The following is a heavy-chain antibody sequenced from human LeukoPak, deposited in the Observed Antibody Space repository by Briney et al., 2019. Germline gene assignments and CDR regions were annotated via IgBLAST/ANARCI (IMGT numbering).Heavy chain of an antibody. Sequence: GGSLRLSCAASGFTFDDYGMRWVRHAPGKGLGWVAGINWNGGSTVYADSVKGRFTISRDNANNSLYLQMNSLRAEDTALYYCASYNPQSHRNKDAKTTISGAATRNDAFDISGQGTMVTVSS. CDR3: ASYNPQSHRNKDAKTTISGAATRNDAFDI. CDR2: INWNGGST. J-gene: IGHJ3*02. D-gene: IGHD3-3*01. V-gene: IGHV3-20*04. CDR1: GFTFDDYG.